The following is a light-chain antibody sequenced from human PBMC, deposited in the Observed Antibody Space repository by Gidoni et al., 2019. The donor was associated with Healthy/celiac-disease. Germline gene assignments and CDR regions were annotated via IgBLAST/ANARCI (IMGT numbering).Light chain of an antibody. J-gene: IGKJ2*03. V-gene: IGKV3-20*01. CDR1: QSVSSSY. CDR2: GAS. CDR3: QQYGSSPPYS. Sequence: EIVLTQSPGTLSLSPGERATLSCRASQSVSSSYFTWYQQKPGQAPRLLLYGASSRATGSPDRFSGSGSGTDFTLTISRREPEDFAVYYCQQYGSSPPYSFGQGTKLEIK.